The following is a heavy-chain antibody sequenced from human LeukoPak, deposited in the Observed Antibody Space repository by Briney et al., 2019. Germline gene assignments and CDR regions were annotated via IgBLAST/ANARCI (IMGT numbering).Heavy chain of an antibody. CDR3: ARGGYCSSTSCYPPRRTAEYFQH. D-gene: IGHD2-2*01. CDR2: INHSGST. Sequence: TSETLSLTCAVYGGSFSGYYWSWIRQPPGKGLEWIGEINHSGSTNYNPSLKSRVTISVDTSKNQFSLKLSSVTAADTAVYYCARGGYCSSTSCYPPRRTAEYFQHWGQGTLVTVSS. J-gene: IGHJ1*01. CDR1: GGSFSGYY. V-gene: IGHV4-34*01.